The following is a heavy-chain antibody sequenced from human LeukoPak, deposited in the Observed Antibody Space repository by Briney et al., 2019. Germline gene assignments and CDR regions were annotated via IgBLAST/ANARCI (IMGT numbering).Heavy chain of an antibody. CDR3: ARGDSYSSSWKGNWFDP. D-gene: IGHD6-13*01. J-gene: IGHJ5*02. Sequence: SETLSLTCTVSGGSISSGGYYWSWIRQHPWKGLEWIGYIYYSGSTYYNPSLKSRVTISVDTSKNQFSLKLSSVTAADTAVYYCARGDSYSSSWKGNWFDPWGQGTLVTVSS. V-gene: IGHV4-31*03. CDR2: IYYSGST. CDR1: GGSISSGGYY.